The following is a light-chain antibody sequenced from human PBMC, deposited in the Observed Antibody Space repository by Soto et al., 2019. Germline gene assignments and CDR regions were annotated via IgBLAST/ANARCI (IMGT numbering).Light chain of an antibody. CDR2: EVS. CDR1: SRDVGSYNY. CDR3: CSYTSSTTYV. Sequence: QSALTQPASVSGSPGQSITISCTGTSRDVGSYNYVSWYQQHPGKAPKLMIYEVSNRPSGVSNRFSGSKSGNTASLTISGLQAEDEADYYCCSYTSSTTYVFGTGTKLTVL. V-gene: IGLV2-14*01. J-gene: IGLJ1*01.